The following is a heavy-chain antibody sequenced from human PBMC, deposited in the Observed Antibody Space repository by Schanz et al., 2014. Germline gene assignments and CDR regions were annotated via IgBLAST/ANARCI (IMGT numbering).Heavy chain of an antibody. CDR3: VRDAGSAFGDCHGMDV. V-gene: IGHV1-18*01. CDR1: GYTFNNHG. J-gene: IGHJ6*02. D-gene: IGHD3-10*01. Sequence: QVQLVQSGAEVKKPGVSVKVSCKASGYTFNNHGISWVRQAPGQGLEWMGWISVYHGHTNYAEKDHGRGAMTTYTATSTDYVELRILISDDTAVYYCVRDAGSAFGDCHGMDVWGQGTSVNVSS. CDR2: ISVYHGHT.